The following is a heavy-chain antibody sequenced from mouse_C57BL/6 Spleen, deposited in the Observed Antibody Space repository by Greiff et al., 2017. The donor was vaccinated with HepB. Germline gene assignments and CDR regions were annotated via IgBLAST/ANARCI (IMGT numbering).Heavy chain of an antibody. CDR2: IYPRSGNT. D-gene: IGHD2-5*01. CDR1: GYTFTSYG. Sequence: QVHVKQSGAELARPGASVKLSCKASGYTFTSYGISWVKQRTGQGLEWIGEIYPRSGNTYYNEKFKGKATLTADKSSSTAYMELRSLTSEDSAVYFCARKGEFYSNYEDAMDYWGQGTSVTVSS. V-gene: IGHV1-81*01. CDR3: ARKGEFYSNYEDAMDY. J-gene: IGHJ4*01.